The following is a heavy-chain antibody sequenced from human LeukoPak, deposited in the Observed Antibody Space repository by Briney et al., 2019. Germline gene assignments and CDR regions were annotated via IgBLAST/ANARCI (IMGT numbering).Heavy chain of an antibody. CDR1: GASTSAFY. D-gene: IGHD2-15*01. V-gene: IGHV4-59*01. CDR3: AHSKRGGGFYINAFAV. Sequence: SETLSLTCTVSGASTSAFYWSWIRQSPGKGLEWIGYSYSGGNANYNPSLKSRVTITIDTSENQFSLRLTSVTAADTAVYFCAHSKRGGGFYINAFAVWGQGALVTISS. J-gene: IGHJ3*01. CDR2: SYSGGNA.